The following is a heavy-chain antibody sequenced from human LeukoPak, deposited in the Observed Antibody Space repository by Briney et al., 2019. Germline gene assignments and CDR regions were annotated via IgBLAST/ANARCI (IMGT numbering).Heavy chain of an antibody. Sequence: ASVKVSCKASGYTFTSYGINWVRQATGQGLEWMGWMNPNSGNTGYAQKFQGRVTMTRNTSISTAYMELSSLRSEDTAVYYCARLRYFDWLLPYYYGMDVWGQGTTVTVSS. V-gene: IGHV1-8*01. D-gene: IGHD3-9*01. J-gene: IGHJ6*02. CDR1: GYTFTSYG. CDR2: MNPNSGNT. CDR3: ARLRYFDWLLPYYYGMDV.